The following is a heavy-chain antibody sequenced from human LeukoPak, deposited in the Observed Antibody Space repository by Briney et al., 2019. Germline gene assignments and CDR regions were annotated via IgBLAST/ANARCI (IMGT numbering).Heavy chain of an antibody. D-gene: IGHD2-2*01. V-gene: IGHV3-53*01. CDR3: ARSGYCSSTSCYGSVDN. CDR1: GFTVSGTH. Sequence: GGSLRLSCSASGFTVSGTHMSWVRQAPGKGLEWVSAMYTGGTTYYADSVTGRFTVSRDTSRNTLFLHMNSLRAEDTAVYYCARSGYCSSTSCYGSVDNWGQGTLVTVSS. CDR2: MYTGGTT. J-gene: IGHJ4*02.